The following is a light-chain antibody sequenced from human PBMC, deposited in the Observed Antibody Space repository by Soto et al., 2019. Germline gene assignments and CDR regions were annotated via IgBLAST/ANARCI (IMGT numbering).Light chain of an antibody. CDR2: GAS. J-gene: IGKJ3*01. Sequence: EIVLTQSPGTLSLSAGERATLYCRASQSVGSNYLAWYQQKPGQAPRVLIYGASSRDTGIPDRVSGSGSGADFTLTISSLEPEDFAVYYCQQYTTSPFTFGPGTKVDIK. CDR3: QQYTTSPFT. V-gene: IGKV3-20*01. CDR1: QSVGSNY.